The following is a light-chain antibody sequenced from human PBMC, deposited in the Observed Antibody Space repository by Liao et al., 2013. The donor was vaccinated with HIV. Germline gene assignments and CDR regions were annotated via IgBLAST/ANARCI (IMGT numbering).Light chain of an antibody. CDR2: YDS. CDR1: KIGGKS. J-gene: IGLJ2*01. V-gene: IGLV3-21*01. Sequence: SYELTQPPSVSVAPGKTATMTCGGNKIGGKSVHWYQKRPGQAPVLVITYDSERPSGISERFSGSNSGKTATLTISRVEAGDEADYYCQAWDSSTAVFGGGTKLTVL. CDR3: QAWDSSTAV.